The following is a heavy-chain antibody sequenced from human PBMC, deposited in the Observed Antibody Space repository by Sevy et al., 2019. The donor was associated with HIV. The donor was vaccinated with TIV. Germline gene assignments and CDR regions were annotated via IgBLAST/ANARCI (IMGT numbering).Heavy chain of an antibody. CDR3: ARDMVRGVLDNTVPYYYYYMDV. D-gene: IGHD3-10*01. CDR2: ISSSSSYI. CDR1: GFTFSSYS. J-gene: IGHJ6*03. V-gene: IGHV3-21*01. Sequence: GGYLRLSCAASGFTFSSYSMNWVRQAPGKGLERVSSISSSSSYIYYADSVKGRFTISRDNAKNSLYLQMNSLRAEDTAVYYSARDMVRGVLDNTVPYYYYYMDVWGKGTTVYVSS.